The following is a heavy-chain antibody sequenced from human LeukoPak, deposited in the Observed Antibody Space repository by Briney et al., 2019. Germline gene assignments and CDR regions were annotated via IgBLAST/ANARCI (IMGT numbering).Heavy chain of an antibody. CDR3: PRAQSGNSCCHFDY. J-gene: IGHJ4*02. V-gene: IGHV1-2*02. D-gene: IGHD2-2*01. CDR1: GYTPTAYY. CDR2: IRPDSGGT. Sequence: GDSVKVSCKPSGYTPTAYYIHWVRQAHGQVLEWMGWIRPDSGGTNYAQKFQGRVTRTTDKSINTAYMERRNRSSDDTAVYFCPRAQSGNSCCHFDYWGQGTLVTVSS.